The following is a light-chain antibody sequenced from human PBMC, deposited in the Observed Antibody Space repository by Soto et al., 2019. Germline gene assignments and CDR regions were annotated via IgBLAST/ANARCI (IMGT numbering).Light chain of an antibody. CDR1: SSDVGFYNY. V-gene: IGLV2-14*01. Sequence: QSALTQPASVSGSPGQSIAISCTGSSSDVGFYNYVSWYQQHPGEVPKLIIFEVSNRPSGVSNRFSGSKSGNTASLTISGLQAEDEAAYYCSSYTTSSTRLFGTGTKVTVL. CDR2: EVS. J-gene: IGLJ1*01. CDR3: SSYTTSSTRL.